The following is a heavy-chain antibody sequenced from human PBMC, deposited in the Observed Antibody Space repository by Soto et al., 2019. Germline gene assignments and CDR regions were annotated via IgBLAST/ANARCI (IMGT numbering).Heavy chain of an antibody. CDR2: IFPEDSDT. CDR3: ARLFRNYYSGIDV. V-gene: IGHV5-51*01. D-gene: IGHD3-10*01. CDR1: GYGFSNHW. J-gene: IGHJ6*02. Sequence: GESLKISCEGSGYGFSNHWIAWVRQMPGKGLEWLGIIFPEDSDTRYTPSLQGQVTISADKSINTAYLQWSSLMASDTATYYCARLFRNYYSGIDVWGQGTTVTVSS.